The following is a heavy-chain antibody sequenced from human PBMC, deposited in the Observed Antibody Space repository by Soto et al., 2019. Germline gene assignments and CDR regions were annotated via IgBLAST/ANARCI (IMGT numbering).Heavy chain of an antibody. J-gene: IGHJ3*02. CDR2: IIPIFGTA. Sequence: ASVKVSCKASGGTFSSYAISWVRQAPGQGLEWMGGIIPIFGTANYAQKFQGRVTITADESTSTAYMELSSLRSEDTAVYYCARGRTPGRGYSSSWWGPSGGAFDIWGQGAMVTVSS. D-gene: IGHD6-13*01. CDR3: ARGRTPGRGYSSSWWGPSGGAFDI. CDR1: GGTFSSYA. V-gene: IGHV1-69*13.